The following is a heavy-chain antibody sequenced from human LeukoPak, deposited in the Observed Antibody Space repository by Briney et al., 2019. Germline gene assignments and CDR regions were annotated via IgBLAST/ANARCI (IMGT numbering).Heavy chain of an antibody. CDR2: FDPEDGET. CDR3: ATGGIAAANFDY. CDR1: GYTLTELS. J-gene: IGHJ4*02. D-gene: IGHD6-13*01. Sequence: ASVKVSCKVSGYTLTELSMHWVRQAPGKGLEWMGGFDPEDGETIYAQKFQGRVTMTEDTSTDTAYMELSSLRSGDTAVYYCATGGIAAANFDYWGQGTLVTVSS. V-gene: IGHV1-24*01.